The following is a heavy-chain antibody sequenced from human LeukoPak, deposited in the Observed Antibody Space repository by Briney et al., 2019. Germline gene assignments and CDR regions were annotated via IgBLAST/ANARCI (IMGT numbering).Heavy chain of an antibody. CDR2: IYTSGST. D-gene: IGHD6-13*01. V-gene: IGHV4-4*07. CDR1: GGSISSYY. J-gene: IGHJ6*03. Sequence: SETLSLTCTVSGGSISSYYWSWIRQPAGKGLEWIGRIYTSGSTNYNPSPKSRVTMSVDTSKSQFSLKLSSVTAADTAVYYCARVAQIAAATGPFQFYYYYYMDVWGKGTTVTVSS. CDR3: ARVAQIAAATGPFQFYYYYYMDV.